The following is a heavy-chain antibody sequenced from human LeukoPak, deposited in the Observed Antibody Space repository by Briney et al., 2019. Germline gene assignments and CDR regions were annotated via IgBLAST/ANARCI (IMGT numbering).Heavy chain of an antibody. D-gene: IGHD5-12*01. CDR3: AREGTSGYDQQDY. CDR2: ISAHAGNT. J-gene: IGHJ4*02. V-gene: IGHV1-18*01. Sequence: ASVTVSCKASGYIFPSYGISWVRQAPGQGLEWVGWISAHAGNTNYAQKVQGRVTMTMDTSSSTAYMELRSLRSDDTAVYYCAREGTSGYDQQDYWGQGTLVTVSS. CDR1: GYIFPSYG.